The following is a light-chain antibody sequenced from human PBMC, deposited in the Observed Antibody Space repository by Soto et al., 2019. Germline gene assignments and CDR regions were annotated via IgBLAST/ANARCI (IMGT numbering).Light chain of an antibody. J-gene: IGKJ1*01. CDR2: KAS. CDR1: QTISSW. V-gene: IGKV1-5*03. CDR3: QHYSSYAEA. Sequence: DIQMTQSPSTLSGSVGDRVTITCRASQTISSWLAWYQQKPGKAPKLLIYKASTLKSGDPSRFSGSGSGTKFTLAISSLQHDDFATYYCQHYSSYAEAVGQGTKVELK.